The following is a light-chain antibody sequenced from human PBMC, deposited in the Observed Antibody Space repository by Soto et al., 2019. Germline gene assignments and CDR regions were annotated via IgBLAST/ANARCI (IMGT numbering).Light chain of an antibody. J-gene: IGKJ4*01. Sequence: EIVMTQSPATLSVSPGERATLSCRASQSVSSNLAWYQHKPGQAPRLLIYVASTRATGVPARFSGSGSGTEFTLTISSLQSEDSAVYHCQQYNNWPLTLGGGTKVEVK. CDR1: QSVSSN. V-gene: IGKV3-15*01. CDR2: VAS. CDR3: QQYNNWPLT.